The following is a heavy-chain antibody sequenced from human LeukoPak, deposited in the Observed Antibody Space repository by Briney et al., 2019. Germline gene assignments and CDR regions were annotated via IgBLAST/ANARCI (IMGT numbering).Heavy chain of an antibody. CDR1: GGSINSYY. V-gene: IGHV4-59*08. J-gene: IGHJ4*02. Sequence: SETLSLTCTVSGGSINSYYWSWIRQPPGKGLEWIGYIYYSGSTNYNPSLKSRVTISVDTSKNQFSPKLSSVTAADTAVYYCATYDNTAFRFDYWGQGTLVTVSS. CDR3: ATYDNTAFRFDY. D-gene: IGHD3-22*01. CDR2: IYYSGST.